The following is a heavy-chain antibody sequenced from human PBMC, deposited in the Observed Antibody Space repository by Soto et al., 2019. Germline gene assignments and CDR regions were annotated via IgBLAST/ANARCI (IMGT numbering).Heavy chain of an antibody. CDR3: AKASSFRWFDP. D-gene: IGHD6-13*01. CDR1: GFTFSSYA. CDR2: ISGSGGST. J-gene: IGHJ5*02. Sequence: EVQLLESGGGLVQPGGSLRLSCAASGFTFSSYAMSWVRQAPGKGLEWVSAISGSGGSTYYADSVKGRFTISRDNSKNSLYLQMNSLRAEDPAVSYCAKASSFRWFDPWGQGTLVTVSS. V-gene: IGHV3-23*01.